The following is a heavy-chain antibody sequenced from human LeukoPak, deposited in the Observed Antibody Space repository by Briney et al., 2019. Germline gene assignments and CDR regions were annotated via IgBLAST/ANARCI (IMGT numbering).Heavy chain of an antibody. D-gene: IGHD5-18*01. CDR2: ISWNSGSI. CDR3: AKGGYSYGYSNYFDY. CDR1: GFTLDDYA. J-gene: IGHJ4*02. Sequence: GGSLRLSCAASGFTLDDYAMHWVRQAPGKGLEWVSGISWNSGSIGYADSVKGRFTISRDNAKNSLYLQMNSLRAEDMALYYCAKGGYSYGYSNYFDYWGQGTLVTVSS. V-gene: IGHV3-9*03.